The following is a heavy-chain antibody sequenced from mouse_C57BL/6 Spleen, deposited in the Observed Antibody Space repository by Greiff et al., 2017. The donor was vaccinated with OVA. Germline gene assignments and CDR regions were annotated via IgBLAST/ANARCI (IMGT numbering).Heavy chain of an antibody. CDR1: GFTFSDYG. CDR3: ARDYGSSSGFAY. Sequence: EVQLVESGGGLVKPGGSLKLSCAASGFTFSDYGMHWVRQAPEKGLEWVAYISSGRSTIYYADTVKGRFTISRDNAKNTLFLQMTSLRSEDTAMYYCARDYGSSSGFAYWGQGTLVTVSA. J-gene: IGHJ3*01. V-gene: IGHV5-17*01. CDR2: ISSGRSTI. D-gene: IGHD1-1*01.